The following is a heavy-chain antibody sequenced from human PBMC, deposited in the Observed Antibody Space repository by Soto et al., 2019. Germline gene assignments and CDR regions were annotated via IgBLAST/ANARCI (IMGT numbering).Heavy chain of an antibody. J-gene: IGHJ2*01. CDR2: INNHGSST. CDR3: ARGMQGSRYFDL. V-gene: IGHV3-74*01. CDR1: GFVFSSYW. Sequence: EMQLVESGGDLVQPGGSLRLSCTASGFVFSSYWMHWVRQAPGKGLVWVSRINNHGSSTSYADSVNGRLTLSRDNAKNTLYLQMNSLRAEDTAIYYCARGMQGSRYFDLWGRGTLVTVSS.